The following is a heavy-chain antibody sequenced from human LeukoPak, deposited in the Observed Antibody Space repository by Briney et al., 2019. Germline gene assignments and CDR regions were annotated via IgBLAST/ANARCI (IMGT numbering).Heavy chain of an antibody. CDR2: IYYSVDT. CDR3: ARRRYYDSSGYNPTYYFDY. V-gene: IGHV4-59*01. CDR1: GDSIIGSY. Sequence: SETLSLTCAVSGDSIIGSYWSWLRQAPGKGLEWIGYIYYSVDTDYNPSLKSRVTISVDMSKKQISLRLTSVTAADTAVYYCARRRYYDSSGYNPTYYFDYWGQGILVTVSS. J-gene: IGHJ4*02. D-gene: IGHD3-22*01.